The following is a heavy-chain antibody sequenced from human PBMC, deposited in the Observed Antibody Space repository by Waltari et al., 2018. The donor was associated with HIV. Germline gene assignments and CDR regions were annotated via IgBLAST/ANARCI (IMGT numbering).Heavy chain of an antibody. CDR2: IRGSGGGT. Sequence: EVQLLESGGGLAQPGGSLRLSCTGSGFVFKNFVLSLVRQAPGKGLEWVSAIRGSGGGTYYADSGQGRFTISRDGSENTLYLQMNSLRADDSAVYYCAKGIVRGAGLYYYGMDDWGQGTTVIVSS. CDR3: AKGIVRGAGLYYYGMDD. J-gene: IGHJ6*02. CDR1: GFVFKNFV. D-gene: IGHD1-26*01. V-gene: IGHV3-23*01.